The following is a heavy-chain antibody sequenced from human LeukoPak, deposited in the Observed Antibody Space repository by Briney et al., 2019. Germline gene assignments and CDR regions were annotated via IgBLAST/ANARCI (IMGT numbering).Heavy chain of an antibody. CDR1: GFTFGSYW. D-gene: IGHD5-12*01. CDR2: IKQDGSEK. CDR3: ASYRGPRGSSDYDPRICYYYYGMDV. V-gene: IGHV3-7*01. J-gene: IGHJ6*02. Sequence: GGSLRLSCAASGFTFGSYWMNWVRQAPGKGLEWVANIKQDGSEKYYVDSVKGRFTISRDNAKNSLYLQMNSLRAEDTAVYYCASYRGPRGSSDYDPRICYYYYGMDVWGQGTTVTVSS.